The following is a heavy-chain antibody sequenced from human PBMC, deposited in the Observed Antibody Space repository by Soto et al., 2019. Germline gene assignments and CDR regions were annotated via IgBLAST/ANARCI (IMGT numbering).Heavy chain of an antibody. CDR2: IMEDGIQK. CDR3: ARDSIAFDI. Sequence: GGSLRLSCAASGFTFSTYWMSWVRQAPGKGLEWVANIMEDGIQKNYVDSVKGRFTISRDNAKNSLYLQMNSLRAEDTAVYYCARDSIAFDIWGQGTMVTVSS. V-gene: IGHV3-7*05. CDR1: GFTFSTYW. J-gene: IGHJ3*02.